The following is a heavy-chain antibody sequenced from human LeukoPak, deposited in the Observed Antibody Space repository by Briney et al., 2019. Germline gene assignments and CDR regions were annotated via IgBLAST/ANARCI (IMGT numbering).Heavy chain of an antibody. D-gene: IGHD6-6*01. CDR2: ISAYNGNT. CDR1: GYTFTGYY. J-gene: IGHJ4*02. V-gene: IGHV1-18*04. CDR3: ARDRGYSSSSRDFDY. Sequence: ASVKVSCKASGYTFTGYYMHWVRQAPGQGLEWMGWISAYNGNTNYAQKLQGRVTMTTDTSTSTAYMELRSLRSDDTAVYYCARDRGYSSSSRDFDYWGQGTLVTVSS.